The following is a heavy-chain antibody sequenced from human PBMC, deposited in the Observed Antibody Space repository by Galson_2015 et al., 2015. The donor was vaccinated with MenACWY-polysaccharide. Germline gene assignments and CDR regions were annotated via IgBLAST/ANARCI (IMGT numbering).Heavy chain of an antibody. D-gene: IGHD3-10*01. CDR1: GVTFSSYG. Sequence: SLRLSCAGSGVTFSSYGMGWVRQAPGTGLEWVSGLSPTTGNTYYADSVRGRFTISRDNSKNKLYLQMNSLRAEDTAVYYCAKGAAHYGSGNYYDYWGQGTQVTVSS. CDR3: AKGAAHYGSGNYYDY. J-gene: IGHJ4*02. CDR2: LSPTTGNT. V-gene: IGHV3-23*01.